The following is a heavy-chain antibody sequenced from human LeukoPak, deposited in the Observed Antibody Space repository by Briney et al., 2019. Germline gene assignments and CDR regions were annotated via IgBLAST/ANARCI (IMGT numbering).Heavy chain of an antibody. Sequence: ASVKVSCKASGYTLTTYGISWVRRAPGQGLEWIGWISGYNSNAHYTQNFQGRVTMITDTSTSTAYMELRSLTSDDTAVYYCARVGRDCSSIMCTWNDWLDPWGQGTLVTVSS. V-gene: IGHV1-18*01. CDR3: ARVGRDCSSIMCTWNDWLDP. J-gene: IGHJ5*02. CDR2: ISGYNSNA. D-gene: IGHD2-2*01. CDR1: GYTLTTYG.